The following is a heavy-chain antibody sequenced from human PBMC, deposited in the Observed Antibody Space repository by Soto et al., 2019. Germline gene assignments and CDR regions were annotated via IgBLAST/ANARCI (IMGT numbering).Heavy chain of an antibody. CDR3: ARHRREAYGYYGLDV. CDR2: IDPSDSYT. D-gene: IGHD4-17*01. V-gene: IGHV5-10-1*01. J-gene: IGHJ6*02. Sequence: PGESLKISCKGSGYSFTSYWISWVRQMPGKGLEWMGRIDPSDSYTNYSPSFQGHVTISADKSISTAYLQWSSMKASDTAMYYCARHRREAYGYYGLDVWGQGTTVTVSS. CDR1: GYSFTSYW.